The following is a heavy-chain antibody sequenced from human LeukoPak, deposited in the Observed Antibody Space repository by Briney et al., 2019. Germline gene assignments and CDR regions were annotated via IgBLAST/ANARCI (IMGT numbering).Heavy chain of an antibody. J-gene: IGHJ4*02. CDR1: GYTFSSYS. CDR3: ATPPRPFDY. D-gene: IGHD6-6*01. CDR2: ISSSSSYI. Sequence: PGGSLRLSCAASGYTFSSYSMNWVRQAPGKGLEWVSSISSSSSYIYYADSVKGRFTISRDNAKNSLYLQMNSLRAEDTAVYYCATPPRPFDYWGQGTLVTVSS. V-gene: IGHV3-21*01.